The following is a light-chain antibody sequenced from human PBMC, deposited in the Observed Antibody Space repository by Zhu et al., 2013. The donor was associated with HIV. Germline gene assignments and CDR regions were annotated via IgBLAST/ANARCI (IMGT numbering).Light chain of an antibody. Sequence: DIVMTQSPDSLPVSLGERATINCKSSXSVLYSSNNKNYLAWYQQNPGQPPKLLIYWASTRESGVPDRFSGSGSGTDFSLTISNIQADDVAIYYCQQYFVDPPTFGQGTKVEL. V-gene: IGKV4-1*01. CDR3: QQYFVDPPT. J-gene: IGKJ1*01. CDR2: WAS. CDR1: XSVLYSSNNKNY.